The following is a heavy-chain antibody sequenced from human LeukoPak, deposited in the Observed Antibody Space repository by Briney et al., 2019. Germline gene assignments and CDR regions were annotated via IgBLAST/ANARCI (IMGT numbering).Heavy chain of an antibody. CDR3: ARHGWAIAATRFDY. V-gene: IGHV4-39*01. Sequence: SETLSLTCSVSGGSITSTSYFWGWTRKPPGKGLEWIGRLYYGGRPKYNPSLKSRVTISVDTSKNQFSLNLNSVTAADTAVYYCARHGWAIAATRFDYWGQGTLATVSS. CDR1: GGSITSTSYF. D-gene: IGHD6-13*01. J-gene: IGHJ4*02. CDR2: LYYGGRP.